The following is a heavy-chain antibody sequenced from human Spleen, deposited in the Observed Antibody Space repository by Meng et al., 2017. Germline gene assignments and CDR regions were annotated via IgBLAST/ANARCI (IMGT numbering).Heavy chain of an antibody. Sequence: ESLKISCAASGFTFSSYSMNWVRQAPGKGLEWVSAISGSGGSTYYADSVKGRFTISRDNSKYTLYLQMNSLRAEDTAVYYCAKGRRRDGYNLGFDYWGQGALVTVSS. CDR2: ISGSGGST. J-gene: IGHJ4*02. V-gene: IGHV3-23*01. CDR1: GFTFSSYS. CDR3: AKGRRRDGYNLGFDY. D-gene: IGHD5-24*01.